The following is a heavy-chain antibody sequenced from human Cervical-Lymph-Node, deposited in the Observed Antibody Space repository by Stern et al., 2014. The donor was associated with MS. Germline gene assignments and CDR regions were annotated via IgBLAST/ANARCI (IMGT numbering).Heavy chain of an antibody. CDR2: LYYSGST. Sequence: QLQLQESGPGLVKPSETLSLMCSVSSGFIGNNYWSWIRQPPGKGLEWIGHLYYSGSTYYNPSLKSRVTISLDTSKNQLSLRLSSVTAADTAVYYCARAGPYDYIWGNFRHQAFYFDSWGQGALVTVSS. CDR1: SGFIGNNY. J-gene: IGHJ4*02. D-gene: IGHD3-16*02. CDR3: ARAGPYDYIWGNFRHQAFYFDS. V-gene: IGHV4-59*01.